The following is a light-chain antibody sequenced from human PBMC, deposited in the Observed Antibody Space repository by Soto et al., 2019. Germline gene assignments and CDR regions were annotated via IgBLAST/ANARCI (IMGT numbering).Light chain of an antibody. J-gene: IGLJ1*01. CDR2: EVN. CDR1: SSDVGGYNY. CDR3: SSYAGSSNV. Sequence: QSALAQPPPASGSPGQSVAISCTGTSSDVGGYNYVSWYQQHPGKAPKLMIYEVNKRPSGVPDRFSGSKSGNTASLTVSGLQAEDEADYYFSSYAGSSNVFGTGTKVTVL. V-gene: IGLV2-8*01.